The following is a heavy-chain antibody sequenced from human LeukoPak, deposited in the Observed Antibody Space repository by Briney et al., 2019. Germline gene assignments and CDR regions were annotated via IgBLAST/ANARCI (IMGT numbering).Heavy chain of an antibody. J-gene: IGHJ3*02. D-gene: IGHD7-27*01. CDR2: ISSSSSYI. Sequence: GGSLRLSCAASGFTFGTYAMSWVRQAPGRGLEWVSSISSSSSYIYYADSVKGRFTISRDNAKNSLYLQMNSLRAEDTAVYYCARDETGDAFDIWGQGTMVTVSS. CDR1: GFTFGTYA. CDR3: ARDETGDAFDI. V-gene: IGHV3-21*01.